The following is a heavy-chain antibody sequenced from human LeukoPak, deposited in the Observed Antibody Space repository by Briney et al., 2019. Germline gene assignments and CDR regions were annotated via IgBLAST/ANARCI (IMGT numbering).Heavy chain of an antibody. J-gene: IGHJ4*02. CDR1: GYTFTSYS. V-gene: IGHV1-3*03. CDR2: INAGNGNT. CDR3: AREPQNWTDATSDY. D-gene: IGHD1-1*01. Sequence: ASVKVSCKASGYTFTSYSMNWVRQAPGQGLECLGWINAGNGNTKYSQEFQGRVTITRDTSASTAYMELSSLRSEDMAVYYCAREPQNWTDATSDYWGQGTLVTVSS.